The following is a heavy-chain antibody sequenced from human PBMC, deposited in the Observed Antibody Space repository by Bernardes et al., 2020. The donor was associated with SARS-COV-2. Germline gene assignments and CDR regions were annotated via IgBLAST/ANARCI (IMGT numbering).Heavy chain of an antibody. D-gene: IGHD3-16*02. J-gene: IGHJ2*01. CDR1: GFTFSSYE. Sequence: GGSLRLSCAASGFTFSSYEMNWVRQAPGKGLEWVSYISSSGSTIYYADSVKGRFTISRDNAKNSLYLQMNSLRAEDTAVYYCARDDRLSHYWYFDLWGRGTLVTVSS. CDR2: ISSSGSTI. V-gene: IGHV3-48*03. CDR3: ARDDRLSHYWYFDL.